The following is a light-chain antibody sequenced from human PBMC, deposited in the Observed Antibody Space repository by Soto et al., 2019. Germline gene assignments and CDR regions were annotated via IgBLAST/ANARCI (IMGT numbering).Light chain of an antibody. CDR3: SSYTTNSSLV. CDR2: EVT. Sequence: QSALTQPASVSGSPGQSITISCTGTSSDVGGYNYVAWYQQHPGTAPKLVFYEVTNRPPGVSNRFSGSKSGNTAFLTISGLQAEDEADYYCSSYTTNSSLVFGGGTKVTVL. CDR1: SSDVGGYNY. V-gene: IGLV2-14*01. J-gene: IGLJ3*02.